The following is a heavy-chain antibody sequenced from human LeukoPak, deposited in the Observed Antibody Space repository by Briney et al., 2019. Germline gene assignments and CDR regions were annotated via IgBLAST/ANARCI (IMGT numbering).Heavy chain of an antibody. CDR2: ITDGADT. J-gene: IGHJ4*02. V-gene: IGHV3-23*01. CDR1: GFPFGSYA. CDR3: AKVDYWSPENYLDS. D-gene: IGHD1-1*01. Sequence: GGSLRLSSAASGFPFGSYAITWVRQAPGKGLESVSVITDGADTYYADSVKGRFTISRDNSQNTVHLQMDNLRADDTAVYYCAKVDYWSPENYLDSWGQGTLVTVSS.